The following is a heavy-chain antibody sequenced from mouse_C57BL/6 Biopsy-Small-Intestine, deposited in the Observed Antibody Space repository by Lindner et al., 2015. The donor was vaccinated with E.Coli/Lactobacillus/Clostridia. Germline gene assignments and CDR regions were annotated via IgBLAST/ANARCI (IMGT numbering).Heavy chain of an antibody. CDR2: INPNNGET. J-gene: IGHJ1*01. D-gene: IGHD2-1*01. CDR1: GYTFTDYY. V-gene: IGHV1-84*02. CDR3: ARDMGTSLPAFDI. Sequence: SVKVSCKASGYTFTDYYIHWVRQAPGQGLEWMGWINPNNGETNYAQRFQGRVTVTRDTSITTAYMELTRLTSDDTAVYFCARDMGTSLPAFDIWGLGTMVTVSS.